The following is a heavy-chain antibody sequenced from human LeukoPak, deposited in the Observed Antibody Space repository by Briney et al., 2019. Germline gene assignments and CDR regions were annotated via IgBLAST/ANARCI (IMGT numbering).Heavy chain of an antibody. D-gene: IGHD3-22*01. CDR1: GFTFSGYW. J-gene: IGHJ4*02. V-gene: IGHV3-74*01. CDR3: ARDTTYYSDRRGHYYYPFDS. CDR2: INTDGSNI. Sequence: GGSLRLSCAASGFTFSGYWMHWVRQAPGKGLVWVSRINTDGSNIGYADSVKGRFTISRDNAKNTLYLQMSSLRPEDTAVYYCARDTTYYSDRRGHYYYPFDSWGQGTLVTVSS.